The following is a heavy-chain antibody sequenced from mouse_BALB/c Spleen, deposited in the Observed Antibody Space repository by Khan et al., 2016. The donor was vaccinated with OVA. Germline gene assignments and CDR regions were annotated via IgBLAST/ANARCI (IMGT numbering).Heavy chain of an antibody. Sequence: EVELVESGGDLVKTGGSLKLSCAASGFTFSTYGMSWVRQTPDKRLEWVATINTGGHYTYYIDSVKGRFTISRDNVKNILYLQMTSLRSEDTAIYYGARLAYYYNSEGFAYWGQGTLVTVSA. CDR3: ARLAYYYNSEGFAY. D-gene: IGHD1-1*02. CDR1: GFTFSTYG. V-gene: IGHV5-6*01. CDR2: INTGGHYT. J-gene: IGHJ3*01.